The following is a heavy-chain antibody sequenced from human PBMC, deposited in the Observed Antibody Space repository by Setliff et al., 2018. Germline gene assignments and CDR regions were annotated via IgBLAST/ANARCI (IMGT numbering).Heavy chain of an antibody. D-gene: IGHD3-22*01. CDR3: VRGQGPRTVVAIPFDH. CDR1: GYSFTVFG. Sequence: KVSCKTSGYSFTVFGISWVRQAPGQGLEWMGWISPYYGSTNYAQKFQGRVTMTTDTSTSTAYMELTSLTSDDTALYYCVRGQGPRTVVAIPFDHWGQGTLVTVS. V-gene: IGHV1-18*01. J-gene: IGHJ4*02. CDR2: ISPYYGST.